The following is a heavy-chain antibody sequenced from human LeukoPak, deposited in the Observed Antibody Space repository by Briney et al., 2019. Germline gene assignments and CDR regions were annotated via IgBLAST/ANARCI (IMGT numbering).Heavy chain of an antibody. Sequence: SQTLSLTCAISGDSVSSNSAAWNWIRQTPSRGLEWLGRTYYRSKWYNDYVVSVKSRITINPDTSKNQFSLQLNSVTPEDTAVYYCARSPQWEPTRIDYWGQGTLVTVSS. J-gene: IGHJ4*02. CDR2: TYYRSKWYN. V-gene: IGHV6-1*01. CDR1: GDSVSSNSAA. CDR3: ARSPQWEPTRIDY. D-gene: IGHD1-26*01.